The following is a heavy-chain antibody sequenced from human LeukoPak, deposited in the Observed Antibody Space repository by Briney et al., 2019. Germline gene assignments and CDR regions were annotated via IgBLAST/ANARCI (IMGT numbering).Heavy chain of an antibody. CDR1: GGSISSSSYY. Sequence: SETLSLTCTVSGGSISSSSYYWGWIRQPPGKGLEWIGSIYYSGSTYYNPSLKSRVTISVDTSKNQFSLKLSSVTAADTAVCYCARGSEIRAATFYWGQGTLVTVSS. CDR3: ARGSEIRAATFY. CDR2: IYYSGST. V-gene: IGHV4-39*07. D-gene: IGHD2-15*01. J-gene: IGHJ4*02.